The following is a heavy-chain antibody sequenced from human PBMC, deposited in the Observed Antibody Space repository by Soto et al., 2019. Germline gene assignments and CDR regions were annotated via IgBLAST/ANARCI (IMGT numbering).Heavy chain of an antibody. Sequence: GGSLRLSCAASGSTFSSYAMHWVRQSPGKGLEWVAVISYDGSNKYYADSVKGRFTISRDNSKNTLYLQMNSLRAEDTAVYYCARDVGAGSPPMDVWGQGTTVTVSS. J-gene: IGHJ6*02. D-gene: IGHD1-26*01. CDR2: ISYDGSNK. CDR3: ARDVGAGSPPMDV. V-gene: IGHV3-30-3*01. CDR1: GSTFSSYA.